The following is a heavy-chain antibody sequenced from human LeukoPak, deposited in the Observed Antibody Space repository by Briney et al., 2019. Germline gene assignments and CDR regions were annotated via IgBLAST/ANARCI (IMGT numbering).Heavy chain of an antibody. Sequence: SETLSLTCAVYGGSFSGYYWSWIRQPPGKGLEWIGEINHSGSTNYNPSLKSRVTISVDTSKNQFSLKLSSVTATDTAVYYCARSPGYSSSWSPYFDYWGQGTLVTVSS. CDR2: INHSGST. J-gene: IGHJ4*02. CDR3: ARSPGYSSSWSPYFDY. V-gene: IGHV4-34*01. CDR1: GGSFSGYY. D-gene: IGHD6-13*01.